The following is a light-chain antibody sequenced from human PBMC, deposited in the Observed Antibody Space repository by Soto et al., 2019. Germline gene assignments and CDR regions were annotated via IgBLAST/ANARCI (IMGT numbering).Light chain of an antibody. CDR2: DAY. CDR3: QQRSKGPPIT. J-gene: IGKJ5*01. V-gene: IGKV3-11*01. CDR1: QSFRGL. Sequence: VLTQSPVTLSFSPWERATLSCRSSQSFRGLLAWYQQKPGQAPRLLIYDAYNRATGIPPRFSGSGSGTDFTLTISSLEPEDFAVYYCQQRSKGPPITFGQGTRLEIK.